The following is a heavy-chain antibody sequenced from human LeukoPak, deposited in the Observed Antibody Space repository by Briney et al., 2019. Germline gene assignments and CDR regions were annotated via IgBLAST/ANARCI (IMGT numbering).Heavy chain of an antibody. CDR1: GFTVSSNY. CDR3: ARGSGTVWSGYVFDY. J-gene: IGHJ4*02. D-gene: IGHD3-3*01. Sequence: GGSLRLSCAASGFTVSSNYMSWVRQAPGKGLEWVSVIYSGGSTFYADSVKGRFTISRDNAKNTLYLQMNSLRAEDTAVYYCARGSGTVWSGYVFDYWGQGTLVTVSS. V-gene: IGHV3-53*01. CDR2: IYSGGST.